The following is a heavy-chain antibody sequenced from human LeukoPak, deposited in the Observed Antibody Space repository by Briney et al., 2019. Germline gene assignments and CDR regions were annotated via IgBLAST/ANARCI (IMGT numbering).Heavy chain of an antibody. Sequence: PGRSLRLSCAASGFTFDDYAMHWVRQAPGKGLEWVSGISWNSGSIGYADSVKGRFTISRDNAKNSLYLQMNSLRAEDTALYYCAKDIGGYSYGYDYWGQGTLVTVSS. CDR1: GFTFDDYA. D-gene: IGHD5-18*01. J-gene: IGHJ4*02. CDR2: ISWNSGSI. V-gene: IGHV3-9*01. CDR3: AKDIGGYSYGYDY.